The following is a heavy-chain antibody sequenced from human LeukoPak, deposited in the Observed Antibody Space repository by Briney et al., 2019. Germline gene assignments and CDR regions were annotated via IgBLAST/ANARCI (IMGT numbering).Heavy chain of an antibody. V-gene: IGHV1-69*04. CDR3: ASPGGYCSGGSCNSFDY. CDR1: GGTFSMYA. CDR2: INPILGIA. J-gene: IGHJ4*02. D-gene: IGHD2-15*01. Sequence: GASVKVSFKASGGTFSMYAVTWVRQARGQGLEWMGRINPILGIANYAQKFQGRVTIIADKSTSTAYMELSSLRSEDTAVYYCASPGGYCSGGSCNSFDYWGQGTQVTVSS.